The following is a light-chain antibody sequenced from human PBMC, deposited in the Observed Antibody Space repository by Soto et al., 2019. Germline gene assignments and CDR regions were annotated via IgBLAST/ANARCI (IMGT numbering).Light chain of an antibody. V-gene: IGLV2-14*03. Sequence: QSVLTHPGSVSWCPGQCITIYCTGTSSDVGGYNYVSWYQHHPGKAPKLMIYDVSNRPSGVSNRFSGSKSGNTASLTISGLQPEDEADYYCSSYTASNTRQIVFGTGTKVTVL. CDR1: SSDVGGYNY. J-gene: IGLJ1*01. CDR2: DVS. CDR3: SSYTASNTRQIV.